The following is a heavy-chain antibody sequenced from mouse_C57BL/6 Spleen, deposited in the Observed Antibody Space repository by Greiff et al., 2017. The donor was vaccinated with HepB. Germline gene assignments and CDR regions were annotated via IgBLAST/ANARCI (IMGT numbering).Heavy chain of an antibody. Sequence: EVQLQQSGPELVKPGASVKISCKASGYTFTDYYMNWVKQSHGKSLEWIGDINPNNGGTSYNQKFKGKATLTVDKSSSTAYMELRSLTSEDSAVYYCARGLGGRGAVMDYWGQGTSVTVSS. CDR2: INPNNGGT. J-gene: IGHJ4*01. V-gene: IGHV1-26*01. CDR1: GYTFTDYY. D-gene: IGHD1-1*01. CDR3: ARGLGGRGAVMDY.